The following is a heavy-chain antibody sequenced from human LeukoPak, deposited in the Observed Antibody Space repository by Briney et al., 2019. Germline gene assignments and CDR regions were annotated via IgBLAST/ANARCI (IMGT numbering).Heavy chain of an antibody. CDR2: IYTIGST. CDR3: ARDFLSDYTNFRAWFDP. D-gene: IGHD4-11*01. Sequence: SQTLSLTRTVSGGSISSYYWSWLRQPAGKGLEWVGRIYTIGSTNYNPSLKSRVTMSVDTSKNQFSLKLSSVTAADTAVYYCARDFLSDYTNFRAWFDPWGEGTLVTVSS. CDR1: GGSISSYY. V-gene: IGHV4-4*07. J-gene: IGHJ5*02.